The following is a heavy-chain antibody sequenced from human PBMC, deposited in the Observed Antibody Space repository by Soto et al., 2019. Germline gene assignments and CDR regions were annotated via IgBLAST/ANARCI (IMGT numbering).Heavy chain of an antibody. J-gene: IGHJ4*02. CDR1: GFPFSTYG. CDR3: AKDRDRYCAGGSCSLGPPDY. V-gene: IGHV3-33*03. D-gene: IGHD2-15*01. CDR2: IWSDGRNK. Sequence: SLRLSCAASGFPFSTYGMQWVRQAPGKGLEWVALIWSDGRNKNYAETVEGRLTISRDNSKNTLFLHMNSLRAEDTAVYYCAKDRDRYCAGGSCSLGPPDYWGQGTLVTVSS.